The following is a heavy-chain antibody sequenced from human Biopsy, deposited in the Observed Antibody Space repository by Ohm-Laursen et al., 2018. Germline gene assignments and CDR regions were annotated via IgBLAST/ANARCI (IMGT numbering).Heavy chain of an antibody. CDR3: ARMDCSGGSCHYYSYGMDV. D-gene: IGHD2-15*01. V-gene: IGHV4-4*09. J-gene: IGHJ6*02. CDR1: GVSITAYY. Sequence: SETLSPTCTVSGVSITAYYWSWIRQPPGKGLECIGNIHHSGSTNYNPSLKSRLTISVDTSKNQFSLKLSSVTAADTAVYYCARMDCSGGSCHYYSYGMDVWGQGTTVTVSS. CDR2: IHHSGST.